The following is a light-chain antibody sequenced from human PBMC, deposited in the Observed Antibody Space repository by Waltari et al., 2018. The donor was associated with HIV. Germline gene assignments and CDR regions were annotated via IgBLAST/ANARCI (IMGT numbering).Light chain of an antibody. CDR3: QQYSTYPA. J-gene: IGKJ1*01. V-gene: IGKV1-5*03. CDR2: KAS. CDR1: QSISSW. Sequence: DIQMTQSPSTLSASVGDRVTITCRASQSISSWLAWYQQKPGKDPKLLIYKASSLDSGVPSRFSGSGSGTEFTLTISSLQPDDFATYYCQQYSTYPAFGQGTKVEIK.